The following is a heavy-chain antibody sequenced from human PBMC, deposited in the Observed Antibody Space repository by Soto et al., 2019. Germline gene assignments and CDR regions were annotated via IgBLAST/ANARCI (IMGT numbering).Heavy chain of an antibody. D-gene: IGHD3-16*01. CDR1: GGSIAGVYYY. Sequence: QVQLQESGPGLVKASQTLSLTCTVFGGSIAGVYYYWACIRQPPGRGLEWIGYIYSSVNTYYNPSIKGRLTISLAQSQVSLKLPSVTATDTGVSYCARGYYERSDYYVGSPAFEYWGQGARVSVSS. CDR3: ARGYYERSDYYVGSPAFEY. J-gene: IGHJ4*02. V-gene: IGHV4-30-4*01. CDR2: IYSSVNT.